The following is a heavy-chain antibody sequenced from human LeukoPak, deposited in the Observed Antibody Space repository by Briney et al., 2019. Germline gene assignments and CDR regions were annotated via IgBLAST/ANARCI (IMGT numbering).Heavy chain of an antibody. V-gene: IGHV3-23*01. CDR1: GFTFSRNA. J-gene: IGHJ6*03. Sequence: GGSLRLSCAASGFTFSRNAMSWVRQAPGKGLEWVSSISGSVSDTYYADSVKGRFTISRDNSKNTLYLQMNSLRAEDTAVYYCEEVYCGGNIIRGYYYYYMDVWGKGTTVTVSS. CDR2: ISGSVSDT. CDR3: EEVYCGGNIIRGYYYYYMDV. D-gene: IGHD2-21*01.